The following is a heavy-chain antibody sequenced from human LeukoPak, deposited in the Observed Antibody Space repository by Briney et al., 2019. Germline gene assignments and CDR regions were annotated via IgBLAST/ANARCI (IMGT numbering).Heavy chain of an antibody. Sequence: ASVKVSCKASGYTFTSYGISWVRQAPGQGLEWMGWISAYNGNTNYAQKLQGRVTMTTDTSTSTAYMELRSLRSDDTAVYYCARDAVYGDYDPRGPDLHNYYYGMDVWGQGTTVTVSS. CDR2: ISAYNGNT. J-gene: IGHJ6*02. V-gene: IGHV1-18*01. CDR3: ARDAVYGDYDPRGPDLHNYYYGMDV. CDR1: GYTFTSYG. D-gene: IGHD4-17*01.